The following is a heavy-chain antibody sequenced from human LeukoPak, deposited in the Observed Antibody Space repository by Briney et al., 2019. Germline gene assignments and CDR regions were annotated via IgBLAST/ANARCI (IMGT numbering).Heavy chain of an antibody. J-gene: IGHJ6*03. D-gene: IGHD6-13*01. CDR3: ARDPLAAAGTNYYYMDV. V-gene: IGHV3-11*01. Sequence: GGSLRLSCAASGFTFSDYYMSWIRQAPGKGLEWVSYISSSGSTIYYADSVKGRFTVSRDNAKNSLYLQMNSLRAEDTALYYCARDPLAAAGTNYYYMDVWGKGTTVTVSS. CDR1: GFTFSDYY. CDR2: ISSSGSTI.